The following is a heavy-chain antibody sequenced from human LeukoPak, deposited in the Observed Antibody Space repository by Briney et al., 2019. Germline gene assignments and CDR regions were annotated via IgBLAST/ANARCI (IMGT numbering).Heavy chain of an antibody. CDR3: ARGLTYYDYVWGSYRYTAYFDY. Sequence: ASVKVSCKVSGYTLTELSMHWVRQAPGKGLEWMGGFDPEDGETIYAQKFQGRVTMTRDTSTSTVYMELSSLRSEDTAVYYCARGLTYYDYVWGSYRYTAYFDYWGQGTLVTVSS. CDR1: GYTLTELS. D-gene: IGHD3-16*02. CDR2: FDPEDGET. J-gene: IGHJ4*02. V-gene: IGHV1-24*01.